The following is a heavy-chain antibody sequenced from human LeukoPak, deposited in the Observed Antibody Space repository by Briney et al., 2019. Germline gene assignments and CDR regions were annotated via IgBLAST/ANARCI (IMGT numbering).Heavy chain of an antibody. V-gene: IGHV3-23*01. CDR2: ITGSGDGT. D-gene: IGHD3-10*01. CDR3: VKGFVHPTYYFDY. Sequence: PGGSLRLSCAASGFTFSNYAMMWVRQAPGKRLEWVSSITGSGDGTYYADSVRGRFTISRDNSENTLYLQLNSLRAEDTAVYFCVKGFVHPTYYFDYWGRGTLVTVSS. CDR1: GFTFSNYA. J-gene: IGHJ4*02.